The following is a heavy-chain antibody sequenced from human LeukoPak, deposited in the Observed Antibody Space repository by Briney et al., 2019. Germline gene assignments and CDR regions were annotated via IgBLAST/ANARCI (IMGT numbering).Heavy chain of an antibody. Sequence: PGGSLRLACAASGFTFSSYWMHWVRQAPGKGLVWISRISGGGSATSYADSVKGRFTISRDNAKNTLYLQMNSLRAEDTAVYYCASGVLAAMVPDYWGQRILVTISS. J-gene: IGHJ4*02. CDR3: ASGVLAAMVPDY. CDR2: ISGGGSAT. CDR1: GFTFSSYW. D-gene: IGHD5-18*01. V-gene: IGHV3-74*01.